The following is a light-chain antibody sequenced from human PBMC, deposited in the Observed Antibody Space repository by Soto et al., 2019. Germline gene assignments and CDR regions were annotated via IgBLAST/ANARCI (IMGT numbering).Light chain of an antibody. V-gene: IGLV4-69*01. CDR3: QTWGVGLWV. CDR2: LNSDGSH. CDR1: SGHSTYP. J-gene: IGLJ3*02. Sequence: QPVLTQSPSASASLGASVKLTCTLSSGHSTYPIAWHQQQPQRGPRFLMRLNSDGSHTKGDGIPDRFSGSSSGAERYLTISGLQSEDEADYYCQTWGVGLWVFGGGTKLTVL.